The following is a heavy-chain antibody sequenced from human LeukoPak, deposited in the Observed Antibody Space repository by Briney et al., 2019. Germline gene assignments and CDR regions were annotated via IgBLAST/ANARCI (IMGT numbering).Heavy chain of an antibody. J-gene: IGHJ6*03. D-gene: IGHD3-16*02. CDR3: ARNYRAAPDYYYYMDV. CDR2: IYYSGST. CDR1: GGSISSYY. V-gene: IGHV4-59*01. Sequence: PSETLSLTCTVSGGSISSYYWSWIRQPPGKGLEWIGYIYYSGSTNYNPSLKSRVTISVDTSKNQFSLKLSSVTAADTAVYYCARNYRAAPDYYYYMDVWGKGTTVTVSS.